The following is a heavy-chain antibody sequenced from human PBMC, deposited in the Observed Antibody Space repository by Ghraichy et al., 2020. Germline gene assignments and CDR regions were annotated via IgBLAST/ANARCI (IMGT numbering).Heavy chain of an antibody. CDR3: ASKGVVPTPEYFQH. V-gene: IGHV4-34*01. D-gene: IGHD2-2*01. Sequence: SETLSLTCAVYGGSFSGYYWSWIRQPPGKGLEWIGEINHSGSTNYNPSLKSRVTISVDTSKNQFSLKLSSVTAADTAVYYCASKGVVPTPEYFQHWGQGTLVTVSS. J-gene: IGHJ1*01. CDR2: INHSGST. CDR1: GGSFSGYY.